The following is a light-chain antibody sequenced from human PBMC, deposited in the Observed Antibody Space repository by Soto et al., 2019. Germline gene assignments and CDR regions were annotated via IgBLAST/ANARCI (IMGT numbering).Light chain of an antibody. CDR2: EVS. Sequence: QSVLTQPPSASGSPGQSVTVSCTGTSSDVGGYNYVSWYQQHPGKAPKLMIYEVSKRPAGVPDRFSDSKSGNTASLTVSGLQADDEADYYCSSYAGSNNSYVFGTGTKVTVL. CDR3: SSYAGSNNSYV. CDR1: SSDVGGYNY. V-gene: IGLV2-8*01. J-gene: IGLJ1*01.